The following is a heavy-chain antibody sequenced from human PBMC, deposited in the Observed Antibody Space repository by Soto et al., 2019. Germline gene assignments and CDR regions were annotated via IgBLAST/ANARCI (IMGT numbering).Heavy chain of an antibody. CDR3: AKDMRGEAGRPVFDY. J-gene: IGHJ4*02. V-gene: IGHV3-9*01. CDR1: GFTVDDYA. D-gene: IGHD6-6*01. CDR2: ISWNSGSI. Sequence: PGGSLRLSCAPSGFTVDDYAMHGVRQAPGQGLAWVSGISWNSGSIGYADSVKGRFTISSDHAKNSLYVQMNSLRAEDTALYYCAKDMRGEAGRPVFDYWGQGTLVTVSS.